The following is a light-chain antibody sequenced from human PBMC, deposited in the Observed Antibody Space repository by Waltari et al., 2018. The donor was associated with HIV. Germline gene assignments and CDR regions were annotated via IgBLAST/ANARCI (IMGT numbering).Light chain of an antibody. CDR1: RTLYFNSNNQNY. CDR2: WAS. J-gene: IGKJ2*03. CDR3: QQYYYPSYS. V-gene: IGKV4-1*01. Sequence: IVMTQSPDSLPVSLGERATINCRSSRTLYFNSNNQNYLAWYQQKPGQSPKVLIYWASTRASGVPGRFSGSGSGTDFNLTISSLQADDVAVYYCQQYYYPSYSFGQGTKLEIK.